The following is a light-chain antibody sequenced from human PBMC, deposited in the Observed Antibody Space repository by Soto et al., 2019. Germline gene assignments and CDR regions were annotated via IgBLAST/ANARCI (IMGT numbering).Light chain of an antibody. J-gene: IGKJ1*01. CDR3: QKYNSAPL. CDR2: AAS. V-gene: IGKV1-27*01. CDR1: QGISNY. Sequence: DIQMTQSPSSLSASVGDRVTITCRASQGISNYLAWYQQKPGKVPKLLIYAASTLQSGVPSRFSGSGSRTDFTLTISSLQPEDVATYYCQKYNSAPLFGQGTKVEIK.